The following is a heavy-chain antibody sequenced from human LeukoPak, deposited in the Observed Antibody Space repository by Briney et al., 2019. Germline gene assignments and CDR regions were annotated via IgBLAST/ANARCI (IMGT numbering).Heavy chain of an antibody. D-gene: IGHD3-22*01. CDR3: AREGYYYDSSGPNWYFDL. V-gene: IGHV4-59*01. CDR2: IYYSGST. J-gene: IGHJ2*01. Sequence: PSGTLSLTCTVSGGSISSYYWSWIRQPPGKGLEWIGYIYYSGSTNYNPSLKSRVTISVDTSKNQFSLKLSSVTAADTAVYYCAREGYYYDSSGPNWYFDLWGRGTLVTVSS. CDR1: GGSISSYY.